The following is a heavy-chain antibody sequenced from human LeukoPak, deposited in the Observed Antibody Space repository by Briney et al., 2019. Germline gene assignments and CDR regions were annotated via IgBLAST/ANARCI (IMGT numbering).Heavy chain of an antibody. Sequence: LETLSLTCAVYGGSFSGYYWSWIRQPPGKGLEWIGEINHSGSTNYNPSLKSRVTISVDTSKNQFSLKLSSVTAADTAVYYCASVPIAVAGRGLFDYWGQGTLVTVSS. V-gene: IGHV4-34*01. CDR3: ASVPIAVAGRGLFDY. J-gene: IGHJ4*02. D-gene: IGHD6-19*01. CDR2: INHSGST. CDR1: GGSFSGYY.